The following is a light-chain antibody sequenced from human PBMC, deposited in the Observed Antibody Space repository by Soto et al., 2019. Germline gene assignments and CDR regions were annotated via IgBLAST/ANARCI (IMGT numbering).Light chain of an antibody. Sequence: EIVMTHSQATLSVSPCERATLSSRASQSVSNKLVWYQQKPGQAPRLLIYAASTRATGIPARFSGSGSETEFTLTISSLQSEDLAVYYCQQYANWPKTFGQGTKVDI. CDR3: QQYANWPKT. V-gene: IGKV3-15*01. J-gene: IGKJ1*01. CDR1: QSVSNK. CDR2: AAS.